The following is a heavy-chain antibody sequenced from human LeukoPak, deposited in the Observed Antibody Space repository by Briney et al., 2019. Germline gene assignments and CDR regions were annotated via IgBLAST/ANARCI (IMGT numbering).Heavy chain of an antibody. CDR2: VYYSGTT. CDR1: GGYISGYY. D-gene: IGHD3-16*02. V-gene: IGHV4-59*01. CDR3: ARSIYNDQGTFDY. Sequence: PSETPSLTCTVSGGYISGYYWTWIRQPPGKGLEWIANVYYSGTTNIHPSLKSRLIVSLDMSKNKFSLNLTSVTAADTAVYYCARSIYNDQGTFDYWGQGAPVTVSS. J-gene: IGHJ4*02.